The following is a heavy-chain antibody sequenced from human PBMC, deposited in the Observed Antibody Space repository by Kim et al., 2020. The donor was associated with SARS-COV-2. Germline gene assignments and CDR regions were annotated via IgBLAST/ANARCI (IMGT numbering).Heavy chain of an antibody. J-gene: IGHJ4*02. D-gene: IGHD2-15*01. V-gene: IGHV3-30*18. CDR1: GFTFSSYG. CDR2: ISYDGSNK. CDR3: AKVESHGGNPGVDY. Sequence: GGSLRLSCAASGFTFSSYGMHWVRQAPGKGLEWVAVISYDGSNKYYADSVKGRFTISRDNSKNTLYLQMNSLRAEDTAVYYCAKVESHGGNPGVDYWGQGTLVTVSS.